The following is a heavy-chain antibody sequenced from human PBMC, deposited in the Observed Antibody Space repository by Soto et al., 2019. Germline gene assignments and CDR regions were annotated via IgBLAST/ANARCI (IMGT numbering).Heavy chain of an antibody. CDR1: GFSFSTYG. CDR2: VSGGSGVT. CDR3: AKWTGYGDY. Sequence: EVQLLESGGGLVQPGGSLRLSCAVSGFSFSTYGVTWVRQAPGKGLEWVSGVSGGSGVTHYADSVKGRFTITGDNSKNTAYLHMNSLRVEDTAVYYCAKWTGYGDYWGQGTLVSVSS. V-gene: IGHV3-23*01. D-gene: IGHD5-12*01. J-gene: IGHJ4*02.